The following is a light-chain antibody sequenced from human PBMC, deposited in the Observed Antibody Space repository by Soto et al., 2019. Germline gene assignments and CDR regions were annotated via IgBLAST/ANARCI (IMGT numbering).Light chain of an antibody. J-gene: IGKJ2*01. CDR1: QSISSY. Sequence: DIQMTQSPSSLSASVGDRVTITCRASQSISSYLNWYQEKPGKAPKLLIYAASSLQSGVPSRFSGGGSGTDFTLTISSLQPEDFATYYCQQSYNPPYTFGQGTKLEI. CDR2: AAS. V-gene: IGKV1-39*01. CDR3: QQSYNPPYT.